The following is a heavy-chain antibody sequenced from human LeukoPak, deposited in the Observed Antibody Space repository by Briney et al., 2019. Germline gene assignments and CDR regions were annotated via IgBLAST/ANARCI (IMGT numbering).Heavy chain of an antibody. CDR2: MNPNSGNT. D-gene: IGHD3-22*01. Sequence: EASVKVSCKASGYTFTSYDINWVRQATGQGLEWMGWMNPNSGNTGYAQKFQGRVTITGNTSISTAYMELSSLRSEDTAVYYCARGRNYYDSSGYRLYYYYMDVWGKGTTVTVSS. CDR1: GYTFTSYD. V-gene: IGHV1-8*03. CDR3: ARGRNYYDSSGYRLYYYYMDV. J-gene: IGHJ6*03.